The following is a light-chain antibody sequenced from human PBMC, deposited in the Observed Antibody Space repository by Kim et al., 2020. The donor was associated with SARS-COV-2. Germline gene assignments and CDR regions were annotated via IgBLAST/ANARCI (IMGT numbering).Light chain of an antibody. Sequence: VSPGERAPLSCRASQNINSHLAWYQQKPGQAPRLLIYESSTRATALPARFSGSESGTEFTLTISSLQSEDFAVYYCQQYHDWPPTFGQGTKVDIK. V-gene: IGKV3-15*01. CDR2: ESS. CDR3: QQYHDWPPT. CDR1: QNINSH. J-gene: IGKJ1*01.